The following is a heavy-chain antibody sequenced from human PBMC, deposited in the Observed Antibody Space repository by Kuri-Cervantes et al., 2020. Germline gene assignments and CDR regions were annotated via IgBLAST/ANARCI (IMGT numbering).Heavy chain of an antibody. Sequence: SQTLSLTCAVYGGSFSGYYWSWIRQPPGKGLEWIGEINHSGSTNYNPSLKSRVTISVGTSKNQFSLKLSSVTAADTAVYYCARGQYYDFWSGYYSNYYMDVWGKGTTVTVSS. D-gene: IGHD3-3*01. V-gene: IGHV4-34*01. CDR2: INHSGST. CDR3: ARGQYYDFWSGYYSNYYMDV. J-gene: IGHJ6*03. CDR1: GGSFSGYY.